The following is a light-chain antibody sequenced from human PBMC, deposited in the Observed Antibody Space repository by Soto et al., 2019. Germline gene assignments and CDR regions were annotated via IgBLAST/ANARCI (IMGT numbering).Light chain of an antibody. V-gene: IGKV3-15*01. Sequence: DIVMTQSPSTLSVSPGERATLSCRASQNVSSNLAWYQQKPGQPPNLLMYGASTVASGVPARFSGSGSGTEFTLTISSLQSEDFAVYYCQQCNNWPWTFGQGTKVEIK. CDR1: QNVSSN. CDR3: QQCNNWPWT. J-gene: IGKJ1*01. CDR2: GAS.